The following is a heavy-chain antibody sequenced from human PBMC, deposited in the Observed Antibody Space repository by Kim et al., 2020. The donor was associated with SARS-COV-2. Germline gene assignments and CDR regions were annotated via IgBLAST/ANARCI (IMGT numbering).Heavy chain of an antibody. D-gene: IGHD3-16*01. J-gene: IGHJ4*02. CDR3: VKGKGEVRNNNYFDF. V-gene: IGHV3-64D*06. Sequence: ESVKGRFTISRDNSKDTVYLQLTSLRPEDTAVYYCVKGKGEVRNNNYFDFWGQGTLVTVSS.